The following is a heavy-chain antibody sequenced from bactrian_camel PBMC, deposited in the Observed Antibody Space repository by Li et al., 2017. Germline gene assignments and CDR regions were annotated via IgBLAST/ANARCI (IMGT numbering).Heavy chain of an antibody. V-gene: IGHV3S40*01. CDR2: INSGGGAT. J-gene: IGHJ4*01. D-gene: IGHD1*01. CDR3: ATARSPWD. Sequence: QLVESGGGLVQPGGSLRPSCVASGFTFSNYDMSWVRQVSGKGLEWVSSINSGGGATYYADSVKGRFTISRDNAKNTVYLQMNSLKPEDTALYYCATARSPWDWGQGTQVTVS. CDR1: GFTFSNYD.